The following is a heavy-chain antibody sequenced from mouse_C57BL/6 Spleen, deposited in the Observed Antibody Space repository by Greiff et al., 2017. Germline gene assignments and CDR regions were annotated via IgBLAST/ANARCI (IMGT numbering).Heavy chain of an antibody. CDR3: ANHYYGSFYAMDY. V-gene: IGHV1-82*01. D-gene: IGHD1-1*01. J-gene: IGHJ4*01. CDR2: IYPGDGDT. CDR1: GYAFSSSW. Sequence: QVQLQQSGPELVKPGASVKISCKASGYAFSSSWMNWVKQRPGKGLEWIGRIYPGDGDTNYNGKFKGKATLTADKSSSTAYMQLSSLTSEDSAVYFCANHYYGSFYAMDYWGQGTSVTVSS.